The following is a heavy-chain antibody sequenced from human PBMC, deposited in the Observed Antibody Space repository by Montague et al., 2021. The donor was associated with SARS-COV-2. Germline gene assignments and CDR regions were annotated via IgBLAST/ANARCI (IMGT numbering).Heavy chain of an antibody. CDR3: ARWDPQTLTLIGLRGKSASDY. CDR2: INHSGTT. CDR1: GGSISGYY. Sequence: SETLSLTCAVYGGSISGYYWTWIRQSPGKGLEWIAEINHSGTTKYYFNPSLRSRVTISVDTSKSQFSLKLTSVTAADTGVYYCARWDPQTLTLIGLRGKSASDYWGQGTLVTVSS. V-gene: IGHV4-34*01. D-gene: IGHD1-26*01. J-gene: IGHJ4*02.